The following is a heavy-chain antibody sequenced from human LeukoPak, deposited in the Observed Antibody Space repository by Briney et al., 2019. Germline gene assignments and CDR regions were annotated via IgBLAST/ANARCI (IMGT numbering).Heavy chain of an antibody. V-gene: IGHV3-23*01. CDR1: GFTFSSYA. J-gene: IGHJ4*02. Sequence: PGGSLGLSCAASGFTFSSYAMSWVRQAPGKGLEWVSAISGSGGSTYYADSVKGRFTISRDNSKNTLYLQMNSLRAEDTAVYYCASGELRYFDWLLPPIDYWGQGTLVTVSS. D-gene: IGHD3-9*01. CDR2: ISGSGGST. CDR3: ASGELRYFDWLLPPIDY.